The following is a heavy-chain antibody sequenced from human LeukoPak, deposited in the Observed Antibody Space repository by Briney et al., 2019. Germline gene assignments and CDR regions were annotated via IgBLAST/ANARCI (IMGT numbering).Heavy chain of an antibody. CDR1: GGSISSGGYY. D-gene: IGHD3-22*01. J-gene: IGHJ3*02. Sequence: PSETLSLTCTVSGGSISSGGYYWSWIRQHPGKGLEWIGYIYYSGSTYYNPSLKSRVTISVDTSKNQFSLKLSSVTAADTAVYYCARDYHDSSGYYYTDHAFDIWGQGTMVTVSS. CDR3: ARDYHDSSGYYYTDHAFDI. CDR2: IYYSGST. V-gene: IGHV4-31*03.